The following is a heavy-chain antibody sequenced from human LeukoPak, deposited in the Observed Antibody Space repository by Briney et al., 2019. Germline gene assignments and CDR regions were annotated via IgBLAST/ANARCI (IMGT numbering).Heavy chain of an antibody. CDR2: ISGSGGST. Sequence: GGSLRLSCAASRFTFNNYAMSWVRQAPGKGLEWVSAISGSGGSTYYADSVKGRFTISRDNSKNTLYLQMNSLRAEDTAVHYCARRRCSSTSCSLDYWGQGTLVTVSS. D-gene: IGHD2-2*01. J-gene: IGHJ4*02. V-gene: IGHV3-23*01. CDR1: RFTFNNYA. CDR3: ARRRCSSTSCSLDY.